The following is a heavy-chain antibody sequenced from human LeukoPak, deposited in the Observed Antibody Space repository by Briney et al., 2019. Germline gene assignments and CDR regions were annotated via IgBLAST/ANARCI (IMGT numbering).Heavy chain of an antibody. Sequence: ASVKVSCKASGYTFTGYYMHWVRQAPGQGLEWMGWINPNSGGTNYAQKFQGRVTMTRDTSISTAYMELSRLRSDDAAVYYCAKGLLSNPHSRGQQQLYFDYWGQGTLVTVSS. J-gene: IGHJ4*02. D-gene: IGHD6-13*01. CDR1: GYTFTGYY. V-gene: IGHV1-2*02. CDR2: INPNSGGT. CDR3: AKGLLSNPHSRGQQQLYFDY.